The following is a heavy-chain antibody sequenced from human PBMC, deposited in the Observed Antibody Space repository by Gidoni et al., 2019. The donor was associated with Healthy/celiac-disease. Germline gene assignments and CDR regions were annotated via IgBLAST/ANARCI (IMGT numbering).Heavy chain of an antibody. CDR2: ISYDGSNK. CDR1: GFTFSSYA. CDR3: AREGYGYEFEIDYFDY. V-gene: IGHV3-30-3*01. Sequence: QVQLVESGGGVVQPGRSLRLSCAAPGFTFSSYAMHWVRQAPGKGLGWVAVISYDGSNKYYADSVKGRFTISRDNSKNTLYLQMNSLRAEDTAVYYCAREGYGYEFEIDYFDYWGQGTLVTVSS. D-gene: IGHD5-18*01. J-gene: IGHJ4*02.